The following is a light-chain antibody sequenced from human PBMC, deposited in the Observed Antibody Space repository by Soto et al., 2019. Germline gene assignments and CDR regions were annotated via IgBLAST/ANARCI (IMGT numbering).Light chain of an antibody. CDR1: SRDVGIYNY. CDR3: SSYAGTNNLV. J-gene: IGLJ2*01. Sequence: QSALTQPPSASGSPGQSVTISCTGTSRDVGIYNYVSWYQQHPGKAPKLMIYEVNKRPSGVTDRFSGSKSGNTASLTVSGLQAEDEADYYCSSYAGTNNLVFGGGTQLTVL. CDR2: EVN. V-gene: IGLV2-8*01.